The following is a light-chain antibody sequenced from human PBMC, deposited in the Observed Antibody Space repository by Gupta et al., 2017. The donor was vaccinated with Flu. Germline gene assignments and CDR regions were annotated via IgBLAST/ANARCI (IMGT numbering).Light chain of an antibody. CDR1: SCNIGSNY. CDR3: GPWDSGPSYVV. V-gene: IGLV1-51*01. J-gene: IGLJ2*01. CDR2: DNN. Sequence: KGTNPCSGSSCNIGSNYVYWYQQRPGTSPKLLIYDNNKRPSGIPDRFSGSKSGTSATVCITGLQTGDEADYYCGPWDSGPSYVVFGGGTKLTVL.